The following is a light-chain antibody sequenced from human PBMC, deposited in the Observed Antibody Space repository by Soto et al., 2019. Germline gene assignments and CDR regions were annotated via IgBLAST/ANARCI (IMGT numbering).Light chain of an antibody. J-gene: IGKJ3*01. Sequence: DIQMTQSPSSLSASVGDRVTITCRASQDISSYLAWYQQKPGKVPQLLIYAASTVHSGVPSRFSGSGSGTDFTLTISSLQPEDVANYYCQKYEGDPFTFGPGTKVEIK. V-gene: IGKV1-27*01. CDR3: QKYEGDPFT. CDR2: AAS. CDR1: QDISSY.